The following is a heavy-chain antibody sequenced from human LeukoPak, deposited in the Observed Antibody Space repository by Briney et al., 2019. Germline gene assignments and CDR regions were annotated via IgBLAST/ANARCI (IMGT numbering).Heavy chain of an antibody. J-gene: IGHJ3*02. CDR3: ARGPYSYDSSGAFDI. CDR2: IYYSGST. Sequence: PSETLSLTCTVSGDSISSSSSYWGWIRQPPGEGLEWIGSIYYSGSTYYNTSLKSRVTISVDTSKNRFSLKLSSVTAADTAVYFCARGPYSYDSSGAFDIWGQGTMVTVSS. V-gene: IGHV4-39*01. CDR1: GDSISSSSSY. D-gene: IGHD3-22*01.